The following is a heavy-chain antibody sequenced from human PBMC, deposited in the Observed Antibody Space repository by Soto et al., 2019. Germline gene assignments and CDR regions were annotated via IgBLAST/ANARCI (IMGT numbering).Heavy chain of an antibody. J-gene: IGHJ4*02. D-gene: IGHD1-26*01. CDR3: ARTHSGSYYSVFNY. V-gene: IGHV4-38-2*01. Sequence: PSLTCVVSNFSISSGYYWGWIRQSPGKGLEWIASIYRSGPTSSNPSLKSRVTISVDPSKNQFSLMLTAVTAADTAVYYCARTHSGSYYSVFNYWGRGSLVTVSS. CDR1: NFSISSGYY. CDR2: IYRSGPT.